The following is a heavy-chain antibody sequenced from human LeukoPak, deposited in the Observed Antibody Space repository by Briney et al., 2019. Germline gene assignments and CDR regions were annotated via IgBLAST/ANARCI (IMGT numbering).Heavy chain of an antibody. CDR2: ISGSGGST. V-gene: IGHV3-23*01. D-gene: IGHD3-9*01. CDR3: AKDMRFDWTPYYFDY. J-gene: IGHJ4*02. CDR1: GFTFSNYA. Sequence: GGSLRLSCAASGFTFSNYAMSWVRQAPGKGLEWVSAISGSGGSTYYADSVKGRFTISRNNSKNTLYLQMNSLRAEDTAVYYCAKDMRFDWTPYYFDYWGQGTLVTVSS.